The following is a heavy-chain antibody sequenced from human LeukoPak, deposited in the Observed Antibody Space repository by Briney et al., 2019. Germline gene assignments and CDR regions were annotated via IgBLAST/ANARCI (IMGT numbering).Heavy chain of an antibody. D-gene: IGHD6-19*01. V-gene: IGHV1-3*01. CDR1: GYTCTSYA. CDR2: INAGNGNT. CDR3: ARGPPIAVAGTIDY. Sequence: ASVKVSCKASGYTCTSYAMHWVRQAPGQRLEWMGWINAGNGNTKYSQKFQGRVTITRDTSASTAYMELSSLRSEDTAVYYCARGPPIAVAGTIDYWGQGTLVTVSS. J-gene: IGHJ4*02.